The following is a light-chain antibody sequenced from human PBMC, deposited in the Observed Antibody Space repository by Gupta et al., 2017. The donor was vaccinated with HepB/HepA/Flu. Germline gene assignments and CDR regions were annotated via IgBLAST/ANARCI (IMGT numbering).Light chain of an antibody. Sequence: IVLTLSPATLSVSPGERATLSCRASQSVTTNLAWYQQEPGQAPRLLIYGASTRATGIPARFSGSGSGTEFTLTISSLQSEDFAVYYCHQYNDWPRTFGQGTKVEIK. V-gene: IGKV3-15*01. CDR2: GAS. J-gene: IGKJ1*01. CDR1: QSVTTN. CDR3: HQYNDWPRT.